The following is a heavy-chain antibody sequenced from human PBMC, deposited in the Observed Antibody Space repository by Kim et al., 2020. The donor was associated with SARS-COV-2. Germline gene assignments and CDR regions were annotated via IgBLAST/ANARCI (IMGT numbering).Heavy chain of an antibody. CDR2: TYYRSKWYN. D-gene: IGHD6-19*01. V-gene: IGHV6-1*01. J-gene: IGHJ3*02. CDR3: AREPSVNSSGWYRAFDS. CDR1: GDSVSSNSAA. Sequence: SQTLSLTCAISGDSVSSNSAAWNWIRQSPSRGLEWLGRTYYRSKWYNDYAVSVKSRITINPDTSKNQFSLQLNSVTPEDTAVYYCAREPSVNSSGWYRAFDSWGQGTMVTVSS.